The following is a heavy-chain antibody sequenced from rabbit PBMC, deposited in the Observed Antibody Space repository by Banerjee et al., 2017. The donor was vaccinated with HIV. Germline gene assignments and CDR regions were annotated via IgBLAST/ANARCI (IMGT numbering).Heavy chain of an antibody. CDR2: IYAGSSGTT. D-gene: IGHD8-1*01. CDR1: GFSFSSSYY. Sequence: QEQLVESGGGLVQPEGSLTLTCTASGFSFSSSYYMSWVRQAPGKGLEWIGTIYAGSSGTTYYANWAKGRFTISKTSSTTVTLQMTSLTAADTATYFCARRDAGGNFYYNLWGPGTLVTVS. V-gene: IGHV1S45*01. J-gene: IGHJ4*01. CDR3: ARRDAGGNFYYNL.